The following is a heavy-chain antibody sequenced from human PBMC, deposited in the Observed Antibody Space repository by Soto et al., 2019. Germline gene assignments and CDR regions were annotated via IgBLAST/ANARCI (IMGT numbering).Heavy chain of an antibody. D-gene: IGHD6-19*01. V-gene: IGHV3-23*01. Sequence: GGSLRLSCAASGFTFSSYAMSWVRQAPGKGLEWVSAISGSGGSTYYADSVKGRFTISRDNSKNTLYLQMNSLRAEDTAVYYCAKVMEYSSGWYSGWFDPWGQGTLVTVSS. CDR3: AKVMEYSSGWYSGWFDP. J-gene: IGHJ5*02. CDR1: GFTFSSYA. CDR2: ISGSGGST.